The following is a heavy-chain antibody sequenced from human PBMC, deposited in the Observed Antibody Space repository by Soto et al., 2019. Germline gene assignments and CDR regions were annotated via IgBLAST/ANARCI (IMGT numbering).Heavy chain of an antibody. V-gene: IGHV3-23*01. CDR1: GFTFSNYP. CDR3: AKEQTHSQADTSSIFDY. D-gene: IGHD2-2*01. Sequence: EVQLLESGGGFVEPGWSLRLSCAASGFTFSNYPMTWVRQAPGKGLEWVSSTSGSGGSTYYADSVKGRFTFSRDNSKNTLYQQMNSLRAEDTAVYYCAKEQTHSQADTSSIFDYWGQGTLVTVSS. CDR2: TSGSGGST. J-gene: IGHJ4*02.